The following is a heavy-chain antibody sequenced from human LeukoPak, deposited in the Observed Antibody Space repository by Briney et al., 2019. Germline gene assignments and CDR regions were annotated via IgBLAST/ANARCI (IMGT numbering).Heavy chain of an antibody. Sequence: SETLSLTCTVSGGSISSYYWSLIRQPPGKGLEWIGYIYYSGSTNYSPSLKSRVAISVDTSKNQFSLKLSSVTAADTAVYYCARATTVTTDFDYWGQGTLVTVSS. CDR3: ARATTVTTDFDY. CDR1: GGSISSYY. J-gene: IGHJ4*02. CDR2: IYYSGST. D-gene: IGHD4-11*01. V-gene: IGHV4-59*01.